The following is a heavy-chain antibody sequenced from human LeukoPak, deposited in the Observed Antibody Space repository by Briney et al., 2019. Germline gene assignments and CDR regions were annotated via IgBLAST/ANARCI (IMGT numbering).Heavy chain of an antibody. CDR3: ARDDYDSNGYYLFDY. V-gene: IGHV3-66*01. D-gene: IGHD3-22*01. Sequence: GALRLSCAVSGFTVSSKYMSWVRQAPGKGLEWVSVIYSTGDTRYADSVKGRFTISRDNFKNTLYLQMNSLRAEDTAVYYCARDDYDSNGYYLFDYWGQGTLVTVYS. J-gene: IGHJ4*02. CDR2: IYSTGDT. CDR1: GFTVSSKY.